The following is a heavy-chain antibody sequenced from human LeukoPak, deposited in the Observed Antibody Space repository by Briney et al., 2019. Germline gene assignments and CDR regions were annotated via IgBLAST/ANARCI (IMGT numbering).Heavy chain of an antibody. CDR2: IRSKGCSGTT. Sequence: PGGSLRLSCTASGFTFGDYAMSWVRQAPGKGLEWVGFIRSKGCSGTTEYAASVKGRITISRDDSKSIAYLQMNSLKTEDTAVYYCTRASGYCSAGSCYSLDYWGQGTLVTVSS. CDR1: GFTFGDYA. J-gene: IGHJ4*02. CDR3: TRASGYCSAGSCYSLDY. D-gene: IGHD2-15*01. V-gene: IGHV3-49*04.